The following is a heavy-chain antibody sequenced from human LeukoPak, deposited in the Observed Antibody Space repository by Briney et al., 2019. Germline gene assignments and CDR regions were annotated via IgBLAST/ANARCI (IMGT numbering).Heavy chain of an antibody. CDR1: GFTSSSCA. CDR3: AKGIGLAVAGLHY. V-gene: IGHV3-23*01. Sequence: GGSLRLSCGASGFTSSSCAMTWVRQAPGKGLEWVSAISGSGDNTYYADSVKGRFTISRDNSKTTLNLQMNSLRAEDTAVYYCAKGIGLAVAGLHYWGQGNLVTVSS. J-gene: IGHJ4*02. CDR2: ISGSGDNT. D-gene: IGHD6-19*01.